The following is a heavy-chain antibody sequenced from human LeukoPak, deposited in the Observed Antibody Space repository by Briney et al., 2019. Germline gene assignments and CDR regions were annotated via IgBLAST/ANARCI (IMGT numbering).Heavy chain of an antibody. D-gene: IGHD3-9*01. CDR2: IYPGDSDT. CDR3: ARHSYDTLTGYYEPCLDY. V-gene: IGHV5-51*01. J-gene: IGHJ4*02. Sequence: GESLKISCKGSGYSFTSYWIGWVRQMPGKGLEWMGIIYPGDSDTRYSPSFQGQVTISADKSISTAYLQWSSLKASDTAMYYCARHSYDTLTGYYEPCLDYWGQGTLVTVSS. CDR1: GYSFTSYW.